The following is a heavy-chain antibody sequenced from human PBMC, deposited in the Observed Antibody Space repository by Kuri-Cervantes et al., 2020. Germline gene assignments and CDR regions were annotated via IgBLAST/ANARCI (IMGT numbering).Heavy chain of an antibody. CDR2: IVVGSGNT. D-gene: IGHD3-10*01. V-gene: IGHV1-58*02. Sequence: SVKVSCKASGGTFSSYAISWVRQAPGQGLEWIGWIVVGSGNTNYAQKFQERVTITRDMSTSTAYMELSSLRSEDTAVYYCARERATGLLLWYYMDVWGKGTTVTVSS. CDR1: GGTFSSYA. J-gene: IGHJ6*03. CDR3: ARERATGLLLWYYMDV.